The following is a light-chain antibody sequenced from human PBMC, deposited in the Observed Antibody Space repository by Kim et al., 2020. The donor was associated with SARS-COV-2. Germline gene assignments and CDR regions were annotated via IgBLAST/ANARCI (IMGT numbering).Light chain of an antibody. V-gene: IGKV2-30*01. Sequence: PASNSCRYRQSLVYSDGYIYLNWFNQRPRQSPRRLIYKVYNRDSGVPDRFSGSGSGTDFTLQISRVDAEEVGFYYCMKGTHGPFTFGPGTKVDIK. CDR1: QSLVYSDGYIY. CDR2: KVY. CDR3: MKGTHGPFT. J-gene: IGKJ3*01.